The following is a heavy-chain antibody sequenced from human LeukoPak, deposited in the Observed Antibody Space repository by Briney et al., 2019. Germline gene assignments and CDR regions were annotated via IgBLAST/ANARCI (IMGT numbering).Heavy chain of an antibody. CDR1: GFTFSDYH. CDR3: ARASDVGTTDY. D-gene: IGHD1-7*01. Sequence: GGSLRLSCAASGFTFSDYHMSWIRQAPGKGLEWVSYISGIGITISYADSVKGRFTISRDNRRNSLYLQMNSLRAEDTAVYYCARASDVGTTDYWGQGTLVAVSS. J-gene: IGHJ4*02. CDR2: ISGIGITI. V-gene: IGHV3-11*04.